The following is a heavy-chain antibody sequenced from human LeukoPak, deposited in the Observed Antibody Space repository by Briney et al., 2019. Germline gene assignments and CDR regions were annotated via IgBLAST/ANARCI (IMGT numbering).Heavy chain of an antibody. CDR1: GFTFSSYA. Sequence: GRSLRLSCAASGFTFSSYAMHWVRQAPGKGLEWVAVMSFDGSNKYYAESVKGRFTISRDNSKNTLFLQVNSLIDEDTAGYYCAREPKLWGQGTMVIVSS. CDR2: MSFDGSNK. V-gene: IGHV3-30-3*01. J-gene: IGHJ3*01. CDR3: AREPKL.